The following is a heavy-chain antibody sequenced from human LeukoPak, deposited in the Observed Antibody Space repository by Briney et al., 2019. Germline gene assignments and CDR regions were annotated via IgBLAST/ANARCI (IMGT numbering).Heavy chain of an antibody. CDR2: ISGSGGST. J-gene: IGHJ4*02. V-gene: IGHV3-23*01. D-gene: IGHD2-2*01. Sequence: GGSLRLSCAASGFTFSSYAMSWVRQAPGKGLEWVSAISGSGGSTYYADSVKGRFTISRDNSKNTLYLQMNSLRAEDTAVYYCAKVSNCSSTSCYWPGRDFDYWGQGTLVTVSS. CDR1: GFTFSSYA. CDR3: AKVSNCSSTSCYWPGRDFDY.